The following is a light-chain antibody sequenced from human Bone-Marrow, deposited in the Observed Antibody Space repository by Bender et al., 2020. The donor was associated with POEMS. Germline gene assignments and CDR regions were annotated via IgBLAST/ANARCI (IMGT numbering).Light chain of an antibody. Sequence: QSVLTQPPSASASPGQSITISCTGTSSDVGRYNYVSWYQQHPGKAPQLMIYDVSNRPSGVSFRFSGSKSGNTASLTISGLQAEDEADYYCISHTITGTRVFGGGTKVTVL. CDR1: SSDVGRYNY. V-gene: IGLV2-14*01. CDR3: ISHTITGTRV. CDR2: DVS. J-gene: IGLJ3*02.